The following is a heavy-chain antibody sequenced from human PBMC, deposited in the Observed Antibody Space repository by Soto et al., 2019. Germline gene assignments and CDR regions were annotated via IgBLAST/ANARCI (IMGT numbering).Heavy chain of an antibody. CDR3: AREDFGSCSSTTCLNWFDP. CDR2: IYHSGSP. D-gene: IGHD2-2*01. J-gene: IGHJ5*02. Sequence: SETLSLTCSVSGASITSYYWSWIRQPPGKGLEWIGYIYHSGSPSYNPSLKSRVTISVDTSKNQLSLRLVSVTAADTALYFCAREDFGSCSSTTCLNWFDPWGQGTLVTVSS. V-gene: IGHV4-59*01. CDR1: GASITSYY.